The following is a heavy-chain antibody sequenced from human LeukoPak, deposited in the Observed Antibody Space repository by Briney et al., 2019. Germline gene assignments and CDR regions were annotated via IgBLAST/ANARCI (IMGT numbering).Heavy chain of an antibody. Sequence: SETLSLTCTVSGGSISSYYWSWIRQPPGKGLEWIGYIYYSGSTNYNPSLKSRVTISVDTSKNQFSLKPSSVTAADTAVYYCARAQDDYGDYPYFDYWGQGTLVTVSS. J-gene: IGHJ4*02. V-gene: IGHV4-59*12. CDR3: ARAQDDYGDYPYFDY. CDR2: IYYSGST. D-gene: IGHD4-17*01. CDR1: GGSISSYY.